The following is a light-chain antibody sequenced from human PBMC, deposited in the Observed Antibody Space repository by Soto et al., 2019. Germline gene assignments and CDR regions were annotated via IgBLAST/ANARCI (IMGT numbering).Light chain of an antibody. CDR3: QHTFNSPPWT. J-gene: IGKJ1*01. V-gene: IGKV1-12*01. Sequence: DIQMTQSPSSVSASVGDRVTITCRASQGISSWLAWYQQKAGKAPNLLIYKASRLESGVPSRFSGSGSGTDFTLTISSLQSEDFASYFCQHTFNSPPWTFGQGTKVDI. CDR2: KAS. CDR1: QGISSW.